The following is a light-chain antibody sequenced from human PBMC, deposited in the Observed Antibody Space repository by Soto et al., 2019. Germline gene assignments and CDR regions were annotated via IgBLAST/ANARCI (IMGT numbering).Light chain of an antibody. CDR3: SSYTGSSTYV. CDR1: SSDVGGYNY. J-gene: IGLJ1*01. CDR2: DVS. Sequence: QSALTQPASVSGSPGHSITISCTGTSSDVGGYNYVSWYQQHPGKAPKLMIYDVSNRPSGVSNRFSGSKSGNTASLTISGLQAEDESDYYCSSYTGSSTYVFETGTKLTVL. V-gene: IGLV2-14*01.